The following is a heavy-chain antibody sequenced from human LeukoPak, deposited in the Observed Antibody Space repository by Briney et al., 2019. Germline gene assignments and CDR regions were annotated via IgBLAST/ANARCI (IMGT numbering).Heavy chain of an antibody. D-gene: IGHD3-22*01. J-gene: IGHJ4*02. CDR2: IIPIFGTA. CDR3: ASAMYYYDSSGYYPPFDY. V-gene: IGHV1-69*05. CDR1: GGTFSSYA. Sequence: SVKVSCKASGGTFSSYAISWVRQAPGQRLEWMGGIIPIFGTANYAQKFQGRVTITTDESTSTAYMELSSLRSEDTAVYYCASAMYYYDSSGYYPPFDYWGQGTLVTVSS.